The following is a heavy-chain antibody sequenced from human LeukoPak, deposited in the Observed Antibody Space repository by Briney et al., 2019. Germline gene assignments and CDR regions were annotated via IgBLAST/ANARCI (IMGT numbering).Heavy chain of an antibody. CDR2: IYWKDDN. CDR1: GFSLSTSGVG. V-gene: IGHV2-5*01. D-gene: IGHD2-21*02. Sequence: SGPTLVEPTQTLTLTCTFPGFSLSTSGVGVGWIRQPPGKALEWLAFIYWKDDNRYSPSLKSRLTLTKDTSKNQVVLTMTNMDPVDTATYYCAHTPGDWYNWFDPWGQGILVTVSS. J-gene: IGHJ5*02. CDR3: AHTPGDWYNWFDP.